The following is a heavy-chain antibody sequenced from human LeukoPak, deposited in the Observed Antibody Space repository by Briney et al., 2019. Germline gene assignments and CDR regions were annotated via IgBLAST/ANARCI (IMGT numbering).Heavy chain of an antibody. J-gene: IGHJ3*02. Sequence: GGSLRLSCAASGFTFSSYDMHWVRQATGKGLEWVSGITTAGDTYYLGSVKGRFTISRENAKNSLYLQMNSLRAGDTAVYYCARAIPSLLWFGELDAFDIWGQGTMVTVSS. CDR2: ITTAGDT. CDR3: ARAIPSLLWFGELDAFDI. CDR1: GFTFSSYD. V-gene: IGHV3-13*01. D-gene: IGHD3-10*01.